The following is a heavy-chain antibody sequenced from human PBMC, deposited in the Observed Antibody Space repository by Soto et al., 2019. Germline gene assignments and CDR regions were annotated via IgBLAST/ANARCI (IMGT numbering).Heavy chain of an antibody. V-gene: IGHV1-58*01. CDR1: GFTFTSSA. Sequence: SVKVSCKASGFTFTSSAVQWVRQARGQRLEWIGWIVVGSGNTNYAQKFQERVTITRDMSTSTAYMELSSLRSEDTAVYYCAAGLLGYCSSTSCYPAMVYYYYGMDVWGQ. CDR3: AAGLLGYCSSTSCYPAMVYYYYGMDV. J-gene: IGHJ6*02. D-gene: IGHD2-2*01. CDR2: IVVGSGNT.